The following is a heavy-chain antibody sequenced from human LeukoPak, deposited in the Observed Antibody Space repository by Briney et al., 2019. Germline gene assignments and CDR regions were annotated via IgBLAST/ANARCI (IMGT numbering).Heavy chain of an antibody. D-gene: IGHD3-10*01. CDR2: MWDDGTNE. CDR3: ARDLRRYGSGSYLPVTFDY. CDR1: GFTFSSYA. J-gene: IGHJ4*02. Sequence: QSGGSLRLSCAASGFTFSSYAMSWVRQAPGKGLEWVAVMWDDGTNEYYVESVKGRFTISRDNAKNSLYLQMNSLRAEDTAVYYCARDLRRYGSGSYLPVTFDYWGQGTLVTVSS. V-gene: IGHV3-33*08.